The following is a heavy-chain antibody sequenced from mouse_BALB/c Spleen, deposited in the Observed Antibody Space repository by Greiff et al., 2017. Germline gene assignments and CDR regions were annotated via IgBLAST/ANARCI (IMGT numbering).Heavy chain of an antibody. CDR1: GFSLTSYG. CDR2: IWAGGST. Sequence: QVQLQQSGPGLVAPSQSLSITCTVSGFSLTSYGVHWVRQPPGKGLEWLGVIWAGGSTNYNSALMSRLSISKDNSKSQVFLKMNSLQTDDTAMYYCAREDYDDYYAMDYWGQGTSVTVSS. D-gene: IGHD2-4*01. J-gene: IGHJ4*01. V-gene: IGHV2-9*02. CDR3: AREDYDDYYAMDY.